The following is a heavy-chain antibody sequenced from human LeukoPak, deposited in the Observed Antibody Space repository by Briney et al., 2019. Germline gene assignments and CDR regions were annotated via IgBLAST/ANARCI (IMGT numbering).Heavy chain of an antibody. Sequence: PGGSLRLSCAASGFTFSSYSMNWVRQAPGKGLEWVSSISSSSSYIYYADSVKGRFTTSRDNAKNSLYLQMNSLRAEDTAVYYCARAKEYSSSLYYFDYWGQGTLVTVSS. CDR3: ARAKEYSSSLYYFDY. D-gene: IGHD6-6*01. V-gene: IGHV3-21*01. J-gene: IGHJ4*02. CDR2: ISSSSSYI. CDR1: GFTFSSYS.